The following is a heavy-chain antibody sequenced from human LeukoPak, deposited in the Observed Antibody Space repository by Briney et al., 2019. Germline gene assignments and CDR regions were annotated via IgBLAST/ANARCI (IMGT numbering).Heavy chain of an antibody. Sequence: GGSLRLSCAASGFTFSSYGMHWVRQAPGKGLEWVAFIRYDGSNKYYADSVKGRFTISRDNSKDTLYLQMNSLRAEDTAVYYCAKDKARGYNQTPFDYWGQGTLVTVSS. CDR3: AKDKARGYNQTPFDY. V-gene: IGHV3-30*02. D-gene: IGHD5-24*01. CDR1: GFTFSSYG. CDR2: IRYDGSNK. J-gene: IGHJ4*02.